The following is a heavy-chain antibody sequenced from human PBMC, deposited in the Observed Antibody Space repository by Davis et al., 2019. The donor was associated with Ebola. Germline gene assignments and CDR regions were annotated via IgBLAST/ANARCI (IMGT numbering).Heavy chain of an antibody. V-gene: IGHV3-15*07. D-gene: IGHD1-26*01. J-gene: IGHJ6*02. CDR2: IKSKTDGGTT. CDR3: ARDLYRGGDSPAMDV. CDR1: GFTFSNAW. Sequence: GESLKISCAASGFTFSNAWMNWVRQAPGKGLEWVGRIKSKTDGGTTDYAAPVKGRFTISRDDSKNTLYLQMNSLRAEDTAVYYCARDLYRGGDSPAMDVWGQGTTVTVSS.